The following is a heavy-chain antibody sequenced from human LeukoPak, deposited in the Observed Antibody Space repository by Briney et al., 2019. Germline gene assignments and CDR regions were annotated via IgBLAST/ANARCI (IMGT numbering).Heavy chain of an antibody. CDR3: ARQGYTYGYDS. CDR1: GDSFTTYW. D-gene: IGHD5-18*01. V-gene: IGHV5-51*01. J-gene: IGHJ5*01. Sequence: HGESLKISRKGSGDSFTTYWIGWVRQMPGKGLEWMGIIYPGDSDTTYSPSFQGQVTISADKSISTAYLQWSSLKASDTAIYYCARQGYTYGYDSWGQGTLVTVSS. CDR2: IYPGDSDT.